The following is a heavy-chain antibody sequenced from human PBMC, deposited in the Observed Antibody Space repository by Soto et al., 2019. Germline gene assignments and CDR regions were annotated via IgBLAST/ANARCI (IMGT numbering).Heavy chain of an antibody. Sequence: QVQLVQSGAEVTEPGASVKLSCKTSGYTFSTYGLTWVRQAPGQELEWMGCTVATTGRTIYAQDFQGRVTVSTDRSTNTGYLELKSLTSDDTALYYCARVAGYGSGSRHFDSWGQGTLVNVSS. CDR2: TVATTGRT. V-gene: IGHV1-18*01. J-gene: IGHJ4*02. CDR3: ARVAGYGSGSRHFDS. D-gene: IGHD3-10*01. CDR1: GYTFSTYG.